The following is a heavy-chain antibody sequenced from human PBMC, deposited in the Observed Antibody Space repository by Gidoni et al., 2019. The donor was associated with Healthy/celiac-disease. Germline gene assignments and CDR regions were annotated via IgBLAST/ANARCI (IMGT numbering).Heavy chain of an antibody. CDR3: AKGGFTRRKLWTIFDY. D-gene: IGHD5-18*01. J-gene: IGHJ4*02. CDR2: ISWNSVSI. V-gene: IGHV3-9*01. Sequence: EVQLVESGGGLVQPGRSLRLSCAASGFTFDDYAMHWVREAPGKGLGWVSGISWNSVSIGYGEFVKGRFTISRDNAKNPLYLQMNSLRAEDPALFYCAKGGFTRRKLWTIFDYWGQGTLVTVSS. CDR1: GFTFDDYA.